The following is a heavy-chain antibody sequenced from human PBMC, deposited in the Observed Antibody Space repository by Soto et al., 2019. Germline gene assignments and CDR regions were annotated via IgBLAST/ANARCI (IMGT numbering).Heavy chain of an antibody. V-gene: IGHV5-51*04. CDR1: GYSFTSYW. Sequence: GESLKISCKGSGYSFTSYWIGWVRQMPGKGLEWMGIIYPGDSDIRYSPSFQGQVTISADKPISTAYLQWSSLKASDTAMYYCATFNTAYDFQQWAQRTLVTVSP. D-gene: IGHD5-18*01. CDR2: IYPGDSDI. CDR3: ATFNTAYDFQQ. J-gene: IGHJ1*01.